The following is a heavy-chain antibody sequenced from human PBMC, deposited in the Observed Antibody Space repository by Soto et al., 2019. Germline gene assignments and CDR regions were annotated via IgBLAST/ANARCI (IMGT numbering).Heavy chain of an antibody. CDR3: AKGRVGYCSGGSCVNDAFDI. CDR1: GVTLSSYA. Sequence: GGSLGLCCAAPGVTLSSYAMSWVRQAPGKGLEWVSAISGSGGSTYYADSVKGRFTISRDNSKNTLYLQMNSLRAEDTAVYYCAKGRVGYCSGGSCVNDAFDIWGQGTMVTVPS. J-gene: IGHJ3*02. V-gene: IGHV3-23*01. D-gene: IGHD2-15*01. CDR2: ISGSGGST.